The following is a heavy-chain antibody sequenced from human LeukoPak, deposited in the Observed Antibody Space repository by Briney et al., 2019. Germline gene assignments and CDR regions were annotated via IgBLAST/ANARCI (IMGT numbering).Heavy chain of an antibody. CDR1: GGSFSGYY. Sequence: SETLSLTCAVCGGSFSGYYWSWIRQPPGRGLEWIGEINHGGSTNYNPSLKSRVTISVDTSKNQFSLKLSSVTAADTAVYYCARGRQMVRGVIITPHWFDPWGQGTLVTVSS. J-gene: IGHJ5*02. CDR3: ARGRQMVRGVIITPHWFDP. V-gene: IGHV4-34*01. D-gene: IGHD3-10*01. CDR2: INHGGST.